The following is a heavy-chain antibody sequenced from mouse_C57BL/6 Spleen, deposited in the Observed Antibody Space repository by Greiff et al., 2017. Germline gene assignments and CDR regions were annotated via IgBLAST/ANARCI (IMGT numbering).Heavy chain of an antibody. D-gene: IGHD4-1*01. CDR2: IDPSDSYT. CDR1: GYTFTSYW. Sequence: QVQLQQPGAELVMPGASVKLSCKASGYTFTSYWMHWVKQRPGQGLEWIGEIDPSDSYTNYNQKFKGKSTLTVDKSSSTAYMQLSSLTSEDSAVXYCARRLTGFDYWGQGTTLTVSS. V-gene: IGHV1-69*01. CDR3: ARRLTGFDY. J-gene: IGHJ2*01.